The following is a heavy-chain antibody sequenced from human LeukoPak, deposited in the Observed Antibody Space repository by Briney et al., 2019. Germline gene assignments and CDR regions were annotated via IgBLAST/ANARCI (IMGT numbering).Heavy chain of an antibody. CDR2: ISYRGNS. J-gene: IGHJ4*02. D-gene: IGHD3-10*01. CDR1: GGSISSSAYY. V-gene: IGHV4-39*01. Sequence: AETLSLTCTVSGGSISSSAYYWGWIRQPPGKGLEWIGSISYRGNSYYNASLKSRVNISVDTARNQFSLKLSSVTAADTAVYYCARRTTMVRGEYFDFWGQGTLVTVSS. CDR3: ARRTTMVRGEYFDF.